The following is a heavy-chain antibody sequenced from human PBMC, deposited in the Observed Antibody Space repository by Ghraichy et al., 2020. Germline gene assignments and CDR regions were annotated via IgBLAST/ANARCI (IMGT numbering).Heavy chain of an antibody. CDR1: GASIRSYY. D-gene: IGHD3-16*02. V-gene: IGHV4-59*01. CDR3: ATGPYRMHA. Sequence: SETLSLTCTVSGASIRSYYWSWIRQPPGKGLEWIGYIYYSGTSYYNPSLNSRVTMSLDAPKNQFSLTLSSVTAADTAVYYCATGPYRMHAWGLGTTVTVSS. CDR2: IYYSGTS. J-gene: IGHJ6*02.